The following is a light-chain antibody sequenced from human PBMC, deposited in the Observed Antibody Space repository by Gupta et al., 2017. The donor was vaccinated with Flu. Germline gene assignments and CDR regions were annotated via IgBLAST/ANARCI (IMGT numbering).Light chain of an antibody. CDR2: DAP. Sequence: PSSLSASVGDRVTITCQASQHISSFLNWYQQKPGRAPNLLIYDAPSLQSGVPSRFSGSASGTDFTLTIRSLQPEDFATYYCQHSDSSLFTFGQGTKLEIK. CDR1: QHISSF. CDR3: QHSDSSLFT. V-gene: IGKV1-39*01. J-gene: IGKJ2*01.